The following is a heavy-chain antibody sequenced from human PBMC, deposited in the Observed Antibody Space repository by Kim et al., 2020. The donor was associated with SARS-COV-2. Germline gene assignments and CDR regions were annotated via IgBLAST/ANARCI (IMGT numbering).Heavy chain of an antibody. CDR1: GFTFSSYS. Sequence: GGSLRLSCAASGFTFSSYSMNWVRQAPGKGLEWVSSISSSSSYIYYADSVKGRFTISRDNAKNSLYLQMNSLRAEDTAVYYCARGETTVVMGDGNYYYYGMDVWGQGTTVTVSS. V-gene: IGHV3-21*01. CDR2: ISSSSSYI. D-gene: IGHD4-17*01. CDR3: ARGETTVVMGDGNYYYYGMDV. J-gene: IGHJ6*02.